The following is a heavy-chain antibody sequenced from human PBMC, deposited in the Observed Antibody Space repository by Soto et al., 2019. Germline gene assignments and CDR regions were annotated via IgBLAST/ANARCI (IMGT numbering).Heavy chain of an antibody. CDR1: GFTFSSYW. J-gene: IGHJ6*02. V-gene: IGHV3-7*01. CDR3: ASPPGPDYYYYGMDV. CDR2: IKQDGSEK. Sequence: PVGSLRLSCAASGFTFSSYWMSWVRQAPGKGLEWVANIKQDGSEKYYVDSVKGRFTISRDNAKNSLYLQMNSLRAEDTAVYYCASPPGPDYYYYGMDVWGQGTTVTVSS.